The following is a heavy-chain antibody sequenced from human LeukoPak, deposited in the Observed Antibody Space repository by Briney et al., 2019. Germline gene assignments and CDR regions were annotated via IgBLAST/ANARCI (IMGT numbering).Heavy chain of an antibody. CDR2: IYYSGST. CDR3: ARLVGATYYDY. V-gene: IGHV4-39*01. Sequence: SETLSLTCTVSGGSISSSSYYWGWIRQPPGKGLEWIGSIYYSGSTYYNPSLKSRVTISVDTSKNQFSLKLSSVTAADTAVYYCARLVGATYYDYWGQGTLVTVSS. CDR1: GGSISSSSYY. D-gene: IGHD1-26*01. J-gene: IGHJ4*02.